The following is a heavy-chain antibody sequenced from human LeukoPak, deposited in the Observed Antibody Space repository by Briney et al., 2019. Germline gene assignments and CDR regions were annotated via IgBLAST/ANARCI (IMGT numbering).Heavy chain of an antibody. Sequence: SETLSLTCSVSGASISTYYWSWIRQPPGKGLEWIGYVHFGGRANYNPSLKSRVTISPDTAKNQFSLKLNSVTAADTAVYYCARAGGSWSFDYLGQGTLVTVSS. V-gene: IGHV4-59*01. CDR1: GASISTYY. J-gene: IGHJ4*02. CDR3: ARAGGSWSFDY. D-gene: IGHD5-12*01. CDR2: VHFGGRA.